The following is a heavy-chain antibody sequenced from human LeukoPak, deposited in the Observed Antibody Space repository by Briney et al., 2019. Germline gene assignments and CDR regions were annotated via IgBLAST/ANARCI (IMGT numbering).Heavy chain of an antibody. J-gene: IGHJ6*03. CDR1: GFTFSDYY. CDR2: ISSSGSTI. Sequence: TGGPLRLSCAASGFTFSDYYMSWIRQAPGKGREGLSYISSSGSTIYYADSVKGRFTVSRDNAKNSLYRQMNSLRAEDTAVYYCARRYCSGGSCYLRESYYYYYMDVWGKGTTVTVSS. V-gene: IGHV3-11*04. CDR3: ARRYCSGGSCYLRESYYYYYMDV. D-gene: IGHD2-15*01.